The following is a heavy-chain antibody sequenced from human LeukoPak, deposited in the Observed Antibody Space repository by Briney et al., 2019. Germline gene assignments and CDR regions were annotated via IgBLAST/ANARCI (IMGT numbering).Heavy chain of an antibody. V-gene: IGHV3-23*01. CDR3: AKDRPYSSSWYGCLTP. CDR2: ISGSGGST. J-gene: IGHJ5*02. Sequence: GGSLRLSCTASGFTFSSYSMNWVRQAPGKGLQWVSSISGSGGSTYYADSVKGRFTISRDNSKNTLYLQMNSLRGEDTAVYYCAKDRPYSSSWYGCLTPWGQGTLVTVSS. D-gene: IGHD6-13*01. CDR1: GFTFSSYS.